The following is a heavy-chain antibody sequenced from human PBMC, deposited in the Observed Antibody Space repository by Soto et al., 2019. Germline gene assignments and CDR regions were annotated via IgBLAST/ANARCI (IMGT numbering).Heavy chain of an antibody. Sequence: SETLSLTCTVSGGSINSYYWSWIRQPPGKGLEWIGYIYYSGSTNYNPSLKSRVTISVDTSKNQFPLKLSSVTAADTAVDYCARGMGYFDYWGQGTLVTVS. J-gene: IGHJ4*02. CDR3: ARGMGYFDY. CDR1: GGSINSYY. V-gene: IGHV4-59*01. D-gene: IGHD2-8*01. CDR2: IYYSGST.